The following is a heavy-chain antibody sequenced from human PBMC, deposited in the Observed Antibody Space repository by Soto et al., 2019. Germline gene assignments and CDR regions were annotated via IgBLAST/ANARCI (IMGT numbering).Heavy chain of an antibody. Sequence: PSETLSLTCTVSGGSISSGGYYWSWIRQHPGKGLEWVGYIYYSGSTNYNPSLKSRVTISVDTSKNQFSLKLSSVTAADTAVYYCARDLEMVRGVIPRSYYYGMDVWGQGTTVTVSS. V-gene: IGHV4-61*08. D-gene: IGHD3-10*01. CDR2: IYYSGST. CDR3: ARDLEMVRGVIPRSYYYGMDV. J-gene: IGHJ6*02. CDR1: GGSISSGGYY.